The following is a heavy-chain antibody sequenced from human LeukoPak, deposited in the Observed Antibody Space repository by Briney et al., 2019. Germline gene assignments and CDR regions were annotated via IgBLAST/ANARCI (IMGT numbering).Heavy chain of an antibody. CDR1: GGSISSYY. V-gene: IGHV4-59*01. CDR3: ARVKSYYYYYMDV. Sequence: SETLSLTCTVSGGSISSYYWSWIRQPPGKGLEWIGYIYYSGSTNYNPSLKSRVTISVDTSKNQFSLKLSSVTAADTAVYYCARVKSYYYYYMDVWGKGTTVTVSS. CDR2: IYYSGST. J-gene: IGHJ6*03.